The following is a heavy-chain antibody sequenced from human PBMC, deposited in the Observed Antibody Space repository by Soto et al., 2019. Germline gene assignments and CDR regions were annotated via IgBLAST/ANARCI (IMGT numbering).Heavy chain of an antibody. D-gene: IGHD3-16*01. J-gene: IGHJ6*03. V-gene: IGHV3-23*01. Sequence: DVQLLESGGGLAQRGGSLRLSCAASGFSFSTYGMTWVRQAPGKGLEWVSYGGSVGSTYYADSVKGRFTISRDNSKNKLYLQMNSLRAEDTAVYYCVKFRGRAYHYYYMDVWGNGTTVTVSS. CDR3: VKFRGRAYHYYYMDV. CDR1: GFSFSTYG. CDR2: YGGSVGST.